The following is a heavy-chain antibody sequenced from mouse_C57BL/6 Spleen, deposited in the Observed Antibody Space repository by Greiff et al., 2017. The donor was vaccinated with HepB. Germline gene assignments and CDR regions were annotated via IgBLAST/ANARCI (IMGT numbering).Heavy chain of an antibody. CDR3: ARRYDAYYAMDY. CDR1: GYTFTDYY. Sequence: VQLQQSGPELVKPGASVKISCKASGYTFTDYYMNWVKQSHGKSLEWIGDINPNNGGTSYNQKFKGKATLTVDKSSSTAYMELRSLTSEDSAVYYCARRYDAYYAMDYWGQGTSVTVSS. D-gene: IGHD2-14*01. CDR2: INPNNGGT. V-gene: IGHV1-26*01. J-gene: IGHJ4*01.